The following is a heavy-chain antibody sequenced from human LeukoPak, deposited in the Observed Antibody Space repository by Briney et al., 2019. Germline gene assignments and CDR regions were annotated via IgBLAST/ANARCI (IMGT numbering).Heavy chain of an antibody. J-gene: IGHJ4*02. CDR3: ARNYYDSSGYYYHDY. V-gene: IGHV3-33*01. Sequence: GRPLTLSCAASRFTYSSHGMLWPRQAPGRGLEGVAVIWYDGSNKYYADSVKGRFTISRDNSKNTLYLQMNSLRAEDTAVYYCARNYYDSSGYYYHDYWGQGTLVTVSS. D-gene: IGHD3-22*01. CDR2: IWYDGSNK. CDR1: RFTYSSHG.